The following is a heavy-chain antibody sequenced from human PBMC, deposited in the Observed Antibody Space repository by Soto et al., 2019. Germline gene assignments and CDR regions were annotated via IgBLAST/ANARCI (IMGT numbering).Heavy chain of an antibody. J-gene: IGHJ5*02. D-gene: IGHD3-10*01. CDR2: INPNSGGT. V-gene: IGHV1-2*02. Sequence: QVQLVQSGAEVKKPGASVKVSCKASGYTFTGYYMHWVRQAPGQGLEWMGWINPNSGGTNYAQKFQGRVTMTRDTSISTAYMELSRLRSDDTVVYYCARLGHGSGSNNWFDPWGQGTLVTVSS. CDR3: ARLGHGSGSNNWFDP. CDR1: GYTFTGYY.